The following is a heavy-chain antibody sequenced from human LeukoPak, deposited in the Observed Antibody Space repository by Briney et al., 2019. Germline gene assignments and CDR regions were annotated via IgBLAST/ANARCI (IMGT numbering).Heavy chain of an antibody. D-gene: IGHD3-10*01. Sequence: SETLSLTCTVSGGSISNYYWSWIRQPPGKGLEWIGYIYYSGSTSYNPSLKSRVTISVDRSKNQFSLKLSSVTAADTAVYFCARVPSTSGAWFDPWGQGTRVAVSS. CDR1: GGSISNYY. CDR2: IYYSGST. J-gene: IGHJ5*02. V-gene: IGHV4-59*01. CDR3: ARVPSTSGAWFDP.